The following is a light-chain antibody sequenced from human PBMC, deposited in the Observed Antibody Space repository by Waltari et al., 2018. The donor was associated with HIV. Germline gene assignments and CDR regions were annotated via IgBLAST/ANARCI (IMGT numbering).Light chain of an antibody. CDR3: CSYAGSSPVL. Sequence: QSALTQPPSASGSPGQSVTISCTGTSSDVGGYNYVSWYQQHPGKAPKLMIYEVSKRPSGVPDRFSGSKSGNTASLTISGLQAEDEAGYYCCSYAGSSPVLFGGGTKLTVL. J-gene: IGLJ2*01. CDR2: EVS. CDR1: SSDVGGYNY. V-gene: IGLV2-8*01.